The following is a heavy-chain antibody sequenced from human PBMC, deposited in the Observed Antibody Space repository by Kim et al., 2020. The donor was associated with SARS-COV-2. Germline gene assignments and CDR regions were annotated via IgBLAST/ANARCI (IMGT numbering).Heavy chain of an antibody. CDR1: GGSISSSSYY. D-gene: IGHD3-10*01. J-gene: IGHJ5*02. CDR3: AREILLWFGEATYRVNWFDP. CDR2: IYYSGST. V-gene: IGHV4-39*02. Sequence: SETLSLTCTVSGGSISSSSYYWGWIRQPPGKGLEWIGSIYYSGSTYYNPSLKSRVTISVDTSKNQFSLKLSSVTAADTAVYYCAREILLWFGEATYRVNWFDPWGQGTLVTVSS.